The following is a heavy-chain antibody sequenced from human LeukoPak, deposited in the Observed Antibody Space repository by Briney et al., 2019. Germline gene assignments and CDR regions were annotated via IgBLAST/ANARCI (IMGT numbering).Heavy chain of an antibody. D-gene: IGHD3-3*01. CDR1: GFTFSDYY. V-gene: IGHV3-11*04. Sequence: NTGGSLRLSCAASGFTFSDYYMTWIRQAPGKGLECVSYISSSGTTIYYADSVKGRFTISRDNAENSLYLQMNSLRAEDTAVYYCARGGYDFWSGYYYFDYWGPGTLVTVSS. CDR3: ARGGYDFWSGYYYFDY. CDR2: ISSSGTTI. J-gene: IGHJ4*02.